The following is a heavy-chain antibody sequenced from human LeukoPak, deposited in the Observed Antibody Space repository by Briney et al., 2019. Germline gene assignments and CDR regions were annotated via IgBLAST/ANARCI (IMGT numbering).Heavy chain of an antibody. CDR3: ARDSLGYCSSTSCPYYYYGMDV. Sequence: SETLSLTCTVSGGSISSYYWSWIRQPAGKGLEWIGRIYTSGSTNYNPSLKSRVTMSVDTSKNQFSLKLSSVTAADTAVYYCARDSLGYCSSTSCPYYYYGMDVRGQGTTVTVSS. CDR2: IYTSGST. V-gene: IGHV4-4*07. CDR1: GGSISSYY. D-gene: IGHD2-2*01. J-gene: IGHJ6*02.